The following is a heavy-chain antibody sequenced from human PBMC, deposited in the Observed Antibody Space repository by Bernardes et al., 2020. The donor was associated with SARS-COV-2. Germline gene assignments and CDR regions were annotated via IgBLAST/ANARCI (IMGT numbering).Heavy chain of an antibody. CDR1: GGTFSNHD. J-gene: IGHJ4*02. CDR2: IIPIVGIA. Sequence: SVKVSCKASGGTFSNHDINWVRQAPGQGLEWMGRIIPIVGIANYAQKFQGRVTINADKSTSTAYMELSSLRSEDTAVYYCATRGKGFNSGSSMSGLDYWGQGTLVTVSS. V-gene: IGHV1-69*04. CDR3: ATRGKGFNSGSSMSGLDY. D-gene: IGHD3-22*01.